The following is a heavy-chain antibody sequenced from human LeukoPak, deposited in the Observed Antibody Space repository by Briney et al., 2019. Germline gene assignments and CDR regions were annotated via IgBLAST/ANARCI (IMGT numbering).Heavy chain of an antibody. D-gene: IGHD3-10*01. CDR1: GGTFSSYA. J-gene: IGHJ6*03. Sequence: GASVKVSCKASGGTFSSYAISWVRQAPGQALEWMGGIIPIFGTANYAQKFQGRVTITADESTSTAYMELSSLRSEDTAVYYCARSDYYGSGSYYHYYYYMDVWGKGTTVTISS. V-gene: IGHV1-69*13. CDR2: IIPIFGTA. CDR3: ARSDYYGSGSYYHYYYYMDV.